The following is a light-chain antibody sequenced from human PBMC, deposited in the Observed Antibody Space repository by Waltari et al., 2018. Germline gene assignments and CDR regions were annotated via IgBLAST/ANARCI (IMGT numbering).Light chain of an antibody. CDR2: GAS. CDR3: QQYGNSPIYT. Sequence: ESVMTQSPGTLSLSPGERATPSCRASQSVSSSYLAWYQQRPGQAPRLRIYGASSRATGVPDRFSASGSGTDFTLTISRLEPEDFAVYYCQQYGNSPIYTFGQGTKLEI. V-gene: IGKV3-20*01. CDR1: QSVSSSY. J-gene: IGKJ2*01.